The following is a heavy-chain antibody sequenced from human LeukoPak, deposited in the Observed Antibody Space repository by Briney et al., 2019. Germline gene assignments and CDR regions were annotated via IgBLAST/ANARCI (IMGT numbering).Heavy chain of an antibody. Sequence: ASVKVSCKASGYTFTGYYMHWVRQAPGQGLEWMGIINPSGGSTSYAQKFQGRVTMTRDTSTSTVYMELSSLRSEDTAVYYCARPSNHYYDSSADNALDIWGQGTMVTVSS. CDR3: ARPSNHYYDSSADNALDI. V-gene: IGHV1-46*01. D-gene: IGHD3-22*01. CDR1: GYTFTGYY. J-gene: IGHJ3*02. CDR2: INPSGGST.